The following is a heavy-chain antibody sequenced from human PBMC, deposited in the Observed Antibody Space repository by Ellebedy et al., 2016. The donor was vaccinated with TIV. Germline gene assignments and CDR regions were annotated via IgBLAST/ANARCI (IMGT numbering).Heavy chain of an antibody. CDR2: INPNSGGT. CDR1: GYTFTGYY. Sequence: AASVKVSCKASGYTFTGYYMHWVRQAPGQGLEWMGWINPNSGGTNYAQKFQGRVTMTRDTSISTAYMELSRLRSDDTAVYYCAGEYSSGWYVDRYDYWGQGTLVTVSS. D-gene: IGHD6-19*01. CDR3: AGEYSSGWYVDRYDY. J-gene: IGHJ4*02. V-gene: IGHV1-2*02.